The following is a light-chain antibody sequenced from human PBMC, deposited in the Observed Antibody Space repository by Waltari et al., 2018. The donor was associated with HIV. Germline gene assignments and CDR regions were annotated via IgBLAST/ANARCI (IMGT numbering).Light chain of an antibody. V-gene: IGLV2-14*01. Sequence: QSALTQPASVSGSPGQSITISCTGTSSDVGASNSVAWYQQRPGKAPKLMIYDVTNRPSGVPDRFSGSKSVNTASLTISGLQAEDEADYYCSSYTTSNTLVFGGGTTLTVL. CDR2: DVT. J-gene: IGLJ2*01. CDR1: SSDVGASNS. CDR3: SSYTTSNTLV.